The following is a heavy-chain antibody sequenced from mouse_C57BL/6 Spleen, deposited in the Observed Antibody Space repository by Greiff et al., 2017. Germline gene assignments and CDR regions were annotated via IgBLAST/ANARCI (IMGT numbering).Heavy chain of an antibody. J-gene: IGHJ2*01. Sequence: QVQLQQSGAELVRPGASVKLSCKASGYTFTDYYINWVKQRPGQGLEWIARIYPGSGTTSYNEKFKGKATLTAEKSSSTAYMQLSSLTSEDSAVYFCARWDYDGSTFDYWGQGTILTVSS. CDR3: ARWDYDGSTFDY. V-gene: IGHV1-76*01. CDR1: GYTFTDYY. CDR2: IYPGSGTT. D-gene: IGHD1-1*01.